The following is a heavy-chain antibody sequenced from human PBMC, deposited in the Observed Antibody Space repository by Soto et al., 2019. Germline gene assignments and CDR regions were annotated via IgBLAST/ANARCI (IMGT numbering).Heavy chain of an antibody. CDR2: IGTAGDT. Sequence: GGSLRLSCAASGFTFSSYDMHWVRQATGKGLEWVSAIGTAGDTYYPGSVKGRFTISRENAKNSLYLQMNSLRAGDTAVYYCARGGYKSYYYYYGMDVWGQGTTVTVSS. D-gene: IGHD5-12*01. J-gene: IGHJ6*02. V-gene: IGHV3-13*04. CDR3: ARGGYKSYYYYYGMDV. CDR1: GFTFSSYD.